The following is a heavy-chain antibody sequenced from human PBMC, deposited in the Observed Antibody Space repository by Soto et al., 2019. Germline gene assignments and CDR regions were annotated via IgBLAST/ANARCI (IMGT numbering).Heavy chain of an antibody. CDR3: ASGTYYDFLLGYY. J-gene: IGHJ4*02. V-gene: IGHV3-30-3*01. D-gene: IGHD3-3*01. CDR2: ISYDGSNK. CDR1: GFTFSSYA. Sequence: QVQLVESGGGVVQPGRSLRLSCAASGFTFSSYAMHWVRQAPGKGLEWVAVISYDGSNKYYADSVKGRFTISRDNSKNTLYLQINRLRAEDTAVYYCASGTYYDFLLGYYWGQGTLVTVSS.